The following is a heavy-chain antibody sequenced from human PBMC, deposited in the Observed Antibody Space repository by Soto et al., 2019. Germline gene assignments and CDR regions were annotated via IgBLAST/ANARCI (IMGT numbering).Heavy chain of an antibody. J-gene: IGHJ5*02. CDR1: GYSIRSGYH. CDR3: VRQDRVVAEGRWFDP. V-gene: IGHV4-38-2*02. D-gene: IGHD2-15*01. Sequence: SETLSLTCTVSGYSIRSGYHWALIRQPPGKGLEWLGSVHYSGDTYYNPSLKSRLTISVDKSKNQFSLNLSSVTAADTAVYYCVRQDRVVAEGRWFDPWGQGTLVTVSS. CDR2: VHYSGDT.